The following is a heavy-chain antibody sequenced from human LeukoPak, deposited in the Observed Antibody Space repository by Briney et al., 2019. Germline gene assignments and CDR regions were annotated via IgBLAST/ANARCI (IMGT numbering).Heavy chain of an antibody. V-gene: IGHV1-2*02. J-gene: IGHJ4*02. CDR3: ARAIRGYDLALEY. CDR2: INPNSGGT. Sequence: ASVKVSCKASGYTFTGYYMHWVRQAPGQGLEWMGWINPNSGGTNYAQKFQGRVTMTRDTSISTAYMELSRLRSDDTAVYYCARAIRGYDLALEYWGQGTLVTVAS. D-gene: IGHD5-12*01. CDR1: GYTFTGYY.